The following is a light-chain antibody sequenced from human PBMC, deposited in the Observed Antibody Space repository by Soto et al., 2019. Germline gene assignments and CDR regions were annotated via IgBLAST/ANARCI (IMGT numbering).Light chain of an antibody. J-gene: IGKJ2*01. CDR2: GAS. CDR3: QQYGSSLYT. Sequence: ESGLMQSPGTLSLSPGERATLSCRASQSVSSSCLAWYQQKPGQAPRLLIYGASSRATGIPDRFSGSGSGTDFTLTISRLEPEDFAVYYCQQYGSSLYTFGQGTKLEIK. V-gene: IGKV3-20*01. CDR1: QSVSSSC.